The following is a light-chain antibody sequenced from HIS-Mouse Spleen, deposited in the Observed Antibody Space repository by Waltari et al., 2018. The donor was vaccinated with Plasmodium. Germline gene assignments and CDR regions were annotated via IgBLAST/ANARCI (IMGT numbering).Light chain of an antibody. J-gene: IGLJ3*02. CDR3: CSYAGSSTWV. V-gene: IGLV2-23*01. CDR2: EGS. CDR1: SSDVGSYNL. Sequence: QSALTQPASVSGSPGQSITISCTGTSSDVGSYNLVSWYQQHRVKAPKLMLYEGSKRASGVSNRFSGSKAGNTASLTISGLQAEDEADYYCCSYAGSSTWVFGGGTKLTVL.